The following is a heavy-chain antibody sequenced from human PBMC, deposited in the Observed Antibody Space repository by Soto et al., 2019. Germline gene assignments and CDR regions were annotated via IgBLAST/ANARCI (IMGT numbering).Heavy chain of an antibody. V-gene: IGHV4-39*01. CDR1: GGSISSSSYY. CDR2: IYYSGST. D-gene: IGHD2-2*01. J-gene: IGHJ6*02. CDR3: ARQRGGIVVVPAAMGMWGDYYGMDV. Sequence: SETLSLTRTVSGGSISSSSYYWGWIRQPPGKGLEWIGRIYYSGSTYYNPSLKSRVTISVDTSKNQFTLKLSSVTAADTAVYYCARQRGGIVVVPAAMGMWGDYYGMDVWGQGTTVTVYS.